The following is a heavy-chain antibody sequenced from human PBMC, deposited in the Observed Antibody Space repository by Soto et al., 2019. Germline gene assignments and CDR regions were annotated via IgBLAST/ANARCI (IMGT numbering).Heavy chain of an antibody. D-gene: IGHD3-3*01. V-gene: IGHV1-18*01. CDR3: ARDYDFWSGYKIPHDV. CDR1: VYTFTNYG. CDR2: INVYNGNT. J-gene: IGHJ6*02. Sequence: GASVKVSCKASVYTFTNYGISWVRQAHGQGLEWMGWINVYNGNTKYAQKVQGRVTMTTDTSTSTAYMELRSLRSDDTAVYYCARDYDFWSGYKIPHDVWGQGTTVTVSS.